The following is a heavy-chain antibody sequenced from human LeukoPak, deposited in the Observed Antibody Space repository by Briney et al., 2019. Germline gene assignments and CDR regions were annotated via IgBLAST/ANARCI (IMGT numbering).Heavy chain of an antibody. D-gene: IGHD3-10*01. Sequence: PGGSLRLSCVASGFAFGRHAMSWVRQAPGKGLEWVSAISGNGYNTYYADSVKGRFTISSESSGNTLYLQMHNLRAEDTAVYYCAKGVRLWFAFYFDYWGQGTLVTVSS. V-gene: IGHV3-23*01. CDR3: AKGVRLWFAFYFDY. CDR1: GFAFGRHA. CDR2: ISGNGYNT. J-gene: IGHJ4*02.